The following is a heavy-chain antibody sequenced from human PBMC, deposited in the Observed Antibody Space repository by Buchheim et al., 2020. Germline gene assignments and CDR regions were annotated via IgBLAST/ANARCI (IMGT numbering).Heavy chain of an antibody. CDR2: INHSGST. V-gene: IGHV4-34*01. J-gene: IGHJ3*02. CDR3: ARGKGTRYRAAMVAFDI. Sequence: QVQLQQWGAGLLKPSETLSLTCAVYGGSFSGYYWSWIRQPPGKGLEWIGEINHSGSTNYNPSLKSRVTISVDTSKNQFSLKLSSVTAADTAVYYCARGKGTRYRAAMVAFDIWGQGT. CDR1: GGSFSGYY. D-gene: IGHD2-2*01.